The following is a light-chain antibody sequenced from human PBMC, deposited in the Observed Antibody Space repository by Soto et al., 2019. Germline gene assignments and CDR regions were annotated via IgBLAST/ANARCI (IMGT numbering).Light chain of an antibody. CDR2: DVS. CDR3: GSYTSSSTLLI. V-gene: IGLV2-14*01. J-gene: IGLJ1*01. Sequence: QSALTQPASVSGSPGQSITISCTGTSSDGGGYNYVSWYQQHPGKAPKLMIYDVSNRPSGVSNRFSGSKSGNTASLTISGLQAEDEADYYCGSYTSSSTLLIFGTGTKVTVL. CDR1: SSDGGGYNY.